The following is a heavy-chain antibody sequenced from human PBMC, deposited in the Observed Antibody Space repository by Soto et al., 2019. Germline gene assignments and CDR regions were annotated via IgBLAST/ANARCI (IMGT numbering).Heavy chain of an antibody. CDR1: GGTFSSYA. CDR3: ASSELDYYDSSGSLDD. J-gene: IGHJ4*02. V-gene: IGHV1-69*13. Sequence: GASVKVSCKASGGTFSSYAISWVRQAPGQGLEWMGGIIPIFGTANYAQKFQGRVTITADESTSTAYMELSSLRSEDTAVYYCASSELDYYDSSGSLDDWGQGTLVTVSS. D-gene: IGHD3-22*01. CDR2: IIPIFGTA.